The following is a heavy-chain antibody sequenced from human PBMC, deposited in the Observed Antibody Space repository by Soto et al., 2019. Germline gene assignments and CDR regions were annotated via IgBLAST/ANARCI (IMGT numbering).Heavy chain of an antibody. CDR2: IYPGDSDT. CDR1: GYSFTSYW. V-gene: IGHV5-51*01. D-gene: IGHD2-15*01. Sequence: GESLKISCKGSGYSFTSYWIGWVRQMPGKGLEWMGIIYPGDSDTRYSPSFQGQVTISADKSISTAYLQWSSLKTSDTAMYYCARGRSSTHRPLDAFDIWGQGTMVTVSS. CDR3: ARGRSSTHRPLDAFDI. J-gene: IGHJ3*02.